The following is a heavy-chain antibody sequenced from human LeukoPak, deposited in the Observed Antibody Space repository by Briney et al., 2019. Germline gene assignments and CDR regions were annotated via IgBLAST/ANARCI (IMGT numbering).Heavy chain of an antibody. Sequence: GASVKVSCTASGYTFTSYDINWVRQATGQGLEWMGWMNPNSGNTGYAQKFQGRVTMTRNTSISTAYMELSSLRSEDTAVYYCARGQYSSGWYGAYYYYYYMDVWGKGTTVTISS. CDR3: ARGQYSSGWYGAYYYYYYMDV. V-gene: IGHV1-8*01. D-gene: IGHD6-19*01. J-gene: IGHJ6*03. CDR2: MNPNSGNT. CDR1: GYTFTSYD.